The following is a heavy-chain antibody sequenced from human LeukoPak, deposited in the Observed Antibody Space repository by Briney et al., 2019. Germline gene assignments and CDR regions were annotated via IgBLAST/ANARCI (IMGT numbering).Heavy chain of an antibody. CDR1: GGSISSYY. D-gene: IGHD2-15*01. CDR3: ARHGAYCSGGSCPNWSDP. CDR2: IYYSGST. V-gene: IGHV4-59*08. J-gene: IGHJ5*02. Sequence: SETLSLTCTVSGGSISSYYWSWIRQPPGKGLEWIGYIYYSGSTNYNPSLKSRVTISVDTSKNQFSLKLSSVTAADTAVYYCARHGAYCSGGSCPNWSDPWGQGTLVTVSS.